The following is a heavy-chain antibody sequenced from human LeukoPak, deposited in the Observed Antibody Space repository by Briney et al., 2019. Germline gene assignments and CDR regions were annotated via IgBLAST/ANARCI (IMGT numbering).Heavy chain of an antibody. V-gene: IGHV3-43*02. Sequence: GGSLRLSCAASGFSFDDSAMHWVRQAPGKGLEWASLISGDGSSTYYADSVKGRFTISRDNSKNSLYLQMNSLRTEDTALYYCAKGATGWSPFGYWGQGTLVTVSS. J-gene: IGHJ4*02. D-gene: IGHD6-19*01. CDR1: GFSFDDSA. CDR2: ISGDGSST. CDR3: AKGATGWSPFGY.